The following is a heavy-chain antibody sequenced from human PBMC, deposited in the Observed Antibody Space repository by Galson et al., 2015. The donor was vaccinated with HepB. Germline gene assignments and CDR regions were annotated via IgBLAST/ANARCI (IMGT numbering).Heavy chain of an antibody. Sequence: SLRLSCAASGFTFSSYAMHWVRQAPGKGLEWVAVISYDGSNKYYADSVKGRFTISRDNSKNTLYPQMNSLRAEDTAVYYCARARGYSGYDFRRMAFDIWGQGTMVTVSS. CDR1: GFTFSSYA. J-gene: IGHJ3*02. D-gene: IGHD5-12*01. CDR2: ISYDGSNK. V-gene: IGHV3-30*04. CDR3: ARARGYSGYDFRRMAFDI.